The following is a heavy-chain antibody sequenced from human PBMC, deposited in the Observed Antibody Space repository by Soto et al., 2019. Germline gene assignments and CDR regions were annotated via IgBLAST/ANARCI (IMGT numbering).Heavy chain of an antibody. CDR3: AKEQSPTSTFDYYYYGMDV. CDR2: ISGSGGST. V-gene: IGHV3-23*01. J-gene: IGHJ6*02. D-gene: IGHD3-10*01. CDR1: GFTFSSYA. Sequence: EVQLLESGGGLVQPGGSLRLSCAASGFTFSSYAMSWVRQAPGKGLEWVSAISGSGGSTYYADSVKGRLTISRDNSKNTLYLQMHSLRAEDTDVYYCAKEQSPTSTFDYYYYGMDVWGQGNTVTVSS.